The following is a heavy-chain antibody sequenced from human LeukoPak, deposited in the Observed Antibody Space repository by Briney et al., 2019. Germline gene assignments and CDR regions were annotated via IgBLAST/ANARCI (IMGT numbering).Heavy chain of an antibody. CDR3: ARGPPNWGYDY. CDR2: INPSGDST. Sequence: ASVKVSCKASGYTFTSYYMHWVRQAPGQGLEWMGIINPSGDSTSYEQRFQGRLTMTRDTSTNTVYMELSSLRSEDTAVYYCARGPPNWGYDYWGQGTLVTVSS. D-gene: IGHD7-27*01. CDR1: GYTFTSYY. J-gene: IGHJ4*02. V-gene: IGHV1-46*01.